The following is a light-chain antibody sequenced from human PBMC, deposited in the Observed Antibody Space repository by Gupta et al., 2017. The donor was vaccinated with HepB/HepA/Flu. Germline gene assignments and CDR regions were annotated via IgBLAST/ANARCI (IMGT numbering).Light chain of an antibody. CDR1: QTITTY. CDR2: KAS. V-gene: IGKV1-5*03. CDR3: QQDSSYLT. Sequence: DIQMTHSPSTLSASIGDRVTITCRTSQTITTYLAWYQQKPGKAPKLLIYKASRLEGGVPSGFGGCGDRKEFTRTSSGRQYDDGADYYYQQDSSYLTFGRGTKVDI. J-gene: IGKJ4*01.